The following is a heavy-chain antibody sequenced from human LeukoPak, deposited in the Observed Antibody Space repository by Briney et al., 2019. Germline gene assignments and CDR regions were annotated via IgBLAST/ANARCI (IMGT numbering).Heavy chain of an antibody. D-gene: IGHD2-2*01. CDR3: ARDTSGYCSTSRCYGSWYFDL. J-gene: IGHJ2*01. Sequence: GGSLRLSCAASGFTVSSNYINWVRQAPGKGLEWVPVLYSGGDTYYADSVRGRFTVSRDNSKNTLHLQMNSLGAEDTAVYYCARDTSGYCSTSRCYGSWYFDLWGRGTLVTVSS. V-gene: IGHV3-53*01. CDR2: LYSGGDT. CDR1: GFTVSSNY.